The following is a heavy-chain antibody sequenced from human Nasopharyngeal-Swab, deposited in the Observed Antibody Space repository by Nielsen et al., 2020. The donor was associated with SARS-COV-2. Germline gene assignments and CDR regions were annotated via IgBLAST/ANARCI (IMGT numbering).Heavy chain of an antibody. CDR2: IYHSGST. CDR3: ARGSSPDDYFDY. V-gene: IGHV4-4*02. Sequence: GSLRLSCAVSGGSISSSNWWSWVRQPPGKGLEWIGEIYHSGSTNYNPSLKSRVTISVDKSKNQFSLKLSSVTAADTAVYYCARGSSPDDYFDYWGQGTLVTVSS. CDR1: GGSISSSNW. J-gene: IGHJ4*02. D-gene: IGHD6-13*01.